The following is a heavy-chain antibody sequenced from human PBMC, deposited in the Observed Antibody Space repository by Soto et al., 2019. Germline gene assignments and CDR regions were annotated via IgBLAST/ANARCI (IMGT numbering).Heavy chain of an antibody. Sequence: EVQLEESGGALVQPGRSLRLSCAASGFTFDDYAMYWVRQVLGKGLEWVSSISWNSGNIGYADSVKGRFTTSRDNAENSLYLQMNSLRPEDTALYYCVRSKGGYSYGTPSHYWGQGTLVTVSS. J-gene: IGHJ4*02. CDR1: GFTFDDYA. V-gene: IGHV3-9*01. CDR3: VRSKGGYSYGTPSHY. CDR2: ISWNSGNI. D-gene: IGHD5-18*01.